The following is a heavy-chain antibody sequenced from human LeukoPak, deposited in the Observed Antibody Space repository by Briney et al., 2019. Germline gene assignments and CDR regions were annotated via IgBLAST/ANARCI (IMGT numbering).Heavy chain of an antibody. Sequence: GGSLRLSCASSGFTFDDYTMHWVRQAPGKGLEWVSLISWDGGSTYYADSVKGRFTISRDNSKNSLYLQMNSLRTEDTALYYCAKSMVSGSSHWYFDLWGRGTLVTVSS. J-gene: IGHJ2*01. CDR2: ISWDGGST. V-gene: IGHV3-43*01. D-gene: IGHD3-10*01. CDR3: AKSMVSGSSHWYFDL. CDR1: GFTFDDYT.